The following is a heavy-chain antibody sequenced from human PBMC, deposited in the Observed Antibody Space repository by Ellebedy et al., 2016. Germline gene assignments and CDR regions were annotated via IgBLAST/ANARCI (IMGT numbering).Heavy chain of an antibody. CDR1: GYSFTRYD. J-gene: IGHJ5*01. CDR3: ARVYDLHHPKWFNC. D-gene: IGHD3-22*01. CDR2: MNPNSGNT. Sequence: ASVKVSCXASGYSFTRYDINWVRQATGQGLEWVGWMNPNSGNTGYAQKFQGRVTMTRNTSISTAYMELSSLRSEDTAVYYCARVYDLHHPKWFNCWGQGTLVTVSS. V-gene: IGHV1-8*02.